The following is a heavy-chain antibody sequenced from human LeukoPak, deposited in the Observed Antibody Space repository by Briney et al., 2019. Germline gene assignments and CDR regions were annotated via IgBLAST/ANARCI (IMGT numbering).Heavy chain of an antibody. D-gene: IGHD6-19*01. J-gene: IGHJ3*02. CDR1: GGSISSGSYY. CDR3: AREYSSGAFDI. Sequence: SETLFLTCTVSGGSISSGSYYWSWIRQPAGKGLEWIGRTYTSGSTNYNPSLKSRVTISVDTSKNQFSLKLSSVTAADTAVYYCAREYSSGAFDIWGQGTMVTVSS. V-gene: IGHV4-61*02. CDR2: TYTSGST.